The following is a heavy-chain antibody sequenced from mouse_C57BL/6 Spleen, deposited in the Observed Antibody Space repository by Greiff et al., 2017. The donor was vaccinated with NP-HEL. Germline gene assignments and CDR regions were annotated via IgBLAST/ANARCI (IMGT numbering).Heavy chain of an antibody. D-gene: IGHD1-1*01. CDR1: GFNIKDDY. CDR3: TRYYGSSEGWYFDV. J-gene: IGHJ1*03. Sequence: EVKVEESGAELVRPGASVKLSCTASGFNIKDDYMHWVKQRPEQGLEWIGWIDPENGDTEYASKFQGKATITADTSSNTAYLQLSSLTSEDTAVYYCTRYYGSSEGWYFDVWGTGTTVTVSS. V-gene: IGHV14-4*01. CDR2: IDPENGDT.